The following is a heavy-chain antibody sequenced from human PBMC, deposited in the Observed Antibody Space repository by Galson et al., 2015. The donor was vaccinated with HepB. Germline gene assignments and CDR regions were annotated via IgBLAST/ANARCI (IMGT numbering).Heavy chain of an antibody. D-gene: IGHD6-13*01. CDR1: GFTFSSYA. CDR3: ARDIVWKSSWAGGDAFDI. V-gene: IGHV3-30*04. CDR2: ISYDGSNK. J-gene: IGHJ3*02. Sequence: SLRLSCAASGFTFSSYAMHWVRQAPGKGLEWVAVISYDGSNKYYADSVKGRFTISRDNSKNTLYLQMNSLRAEDTAVYYCARDIVWKSSWAGGDAFDIWGQGTMVTVSS.